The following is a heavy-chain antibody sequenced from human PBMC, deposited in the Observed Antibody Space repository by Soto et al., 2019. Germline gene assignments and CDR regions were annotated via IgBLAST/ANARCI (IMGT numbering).Heavy chain of an antibody. CDR1: GFTFSSYS. V-gene: IGHV3-21*01. D-gene: IGHD6-13*01. CDR3: AGDPTYRIAAAGGIDY. Sequence: ESGGGLVKPGGSLRLSCAASGFTFSSYSMNWVRQAPGKGLEWVSSISSSSSYIYYADSVKGRFTISRDNAKNSLYRQMNSLRAEDTAVYYCAGDPTYRIAAAGGIDYWCQGSLVTVSS. CDR2: ISSSSSYI. J-gene: IGHJ4*02.